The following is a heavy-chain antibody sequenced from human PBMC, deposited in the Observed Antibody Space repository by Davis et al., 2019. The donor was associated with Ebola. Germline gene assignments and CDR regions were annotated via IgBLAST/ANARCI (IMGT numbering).Heavy chain of an antibody. V-gene: IGHV4-39*01. CDR3: ARGWLRTGMDV. CDR2: IYYSGTT. Sequence: PSETLSLTCTVSGDSITSGNYYWDWIRQPPGKGLQWIGNIYYSGTTYRSPSLKSRVTISIDTSKNQFSLQLNSVTPEDTAVYYCARGWLRTGMDVWGKGTTVTVSS. D-gene: IGHD5-12*01. CDR1: GDSITSGNYY. J-gene: IGHJ6*04.